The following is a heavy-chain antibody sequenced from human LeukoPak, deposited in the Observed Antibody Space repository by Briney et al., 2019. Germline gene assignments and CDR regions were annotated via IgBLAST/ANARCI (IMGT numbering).Heavy chain of an antibody. CDR2: ISYDGSNK. D-gene: IGHD3-22*01. CDR3: AKSSSCYLFDY. Sequence: GRSLRLSCAASGFTFSSYGMHWVRQAPGKGLEWVAVISYDGSNKYYADSVKGRFTISRDNSKNTLYLQMNSLRAEDTAVYYCAKSSSCYLFDYWGQGTLVTVSS. J-gene: IGHJ4*02. CDR1: GFTFSSYG. V-gene: IGHV3-30*18.